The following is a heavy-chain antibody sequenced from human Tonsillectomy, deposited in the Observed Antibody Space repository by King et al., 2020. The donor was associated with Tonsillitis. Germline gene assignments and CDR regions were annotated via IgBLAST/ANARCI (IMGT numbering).Heavy chain of an antibody. J-gene: IGHJ4*02. Sequence: VQLVESGGGVVQPGGSLRLSCAASGFTFDDYAMHWVRQAPGKGLEWVSLISGDGGSTDYADSVKGRFIISRDNSKNSLYLQMNSLRIEDTALYYCSKDWXXGWYFFGXXGQGXLXTV. CDR2: ISGDGGST. CDR3: SKDWXXGWYFFGX. CDR1: GFTFDDYA. V-gene: IGHV3-43*02. D-gene: IGHD6-19*01.